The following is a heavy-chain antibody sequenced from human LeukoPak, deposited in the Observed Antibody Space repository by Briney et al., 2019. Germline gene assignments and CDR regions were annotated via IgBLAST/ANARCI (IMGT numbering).Heavy chain of an antibody. Sequence: SETLSLTCTVSGGSTSSYYWSWIRQPAGKGLEWIGRIYTSGSTNYNPSLKSRVTMSVDTSKNQFSLKLSSVTAADTAVYYRARDGQYYYDSSCAFDIWGQGTMVTVSS. V-gene: IGHV4-4*07. CDR2: IYTSGST. CDR3: ARDGQYYYDSSCAFDI. J-gene: IGHJ3*02. CDR1: GGSTSSYY. D-gene: IGHD3-22*01.